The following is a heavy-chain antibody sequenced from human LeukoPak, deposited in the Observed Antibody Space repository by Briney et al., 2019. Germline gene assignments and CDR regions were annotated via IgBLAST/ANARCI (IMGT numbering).Heavy chain of an antibody. CDR1: GFTFDDYA. CDR3: ARVVLWFDYYMDV. D-gene: IGHD3-10*01. Sequence: GGSLRLSCAASGFTFDDYAMHWVRQAPGKGLEWVSLISGDGGSTYYADSVKGRFTISRDNAKNSLYLQMNSLRAEDTAVYYCARVVLWFDYYMDVWGKGTTVTVSS. J-gene: IGHJ6*03. V-gene: IGHV3-43*02. CDR2: ISGDGGST.